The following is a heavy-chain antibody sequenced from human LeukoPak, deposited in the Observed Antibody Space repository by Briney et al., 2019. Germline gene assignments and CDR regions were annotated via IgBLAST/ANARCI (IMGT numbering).Heavy chain of an antibody. CDR3: ARYSWERGSGSYLIAY. CDR2: INPNSGGT. D-gene: IGHD3-10*01. CDR1: GYTFTGYY. V-gene: IGHV1-2*02. Sequence: GASVKVSCKASGYTFTGYYMHWVRQAPVQGLEWMGWINPNSGGTNYAQKFQGRVTMTRDTSISTAYMELSRLRSDDTAVYYCARYSWERGSGSYLIAYWGQGTLVTVSS. J-gene: IGHJ4*02.